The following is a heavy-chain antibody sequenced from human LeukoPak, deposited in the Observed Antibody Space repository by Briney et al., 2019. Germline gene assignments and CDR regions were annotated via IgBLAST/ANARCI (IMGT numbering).Heavy chain of an antibody. J-gene: IGHJ3*02. CDR2: ITSSGSTI. V-gene: IGHV3-11*04. CDR1: GFTFSDYY. Sequence: AGGSLRLSCAASGFTFSDYYMSWIRQAPGKGLEWVSYITSSGSTINYADSVKGRFTVFRDNAKNSLYLQMNSLGPDDTALYYCARDRDIAAAGVGNTFDIWGQGTMVTVSS. D-gene: IGHD6-13*01. CDR3: ARDRDIAAAGVGNTFDI.